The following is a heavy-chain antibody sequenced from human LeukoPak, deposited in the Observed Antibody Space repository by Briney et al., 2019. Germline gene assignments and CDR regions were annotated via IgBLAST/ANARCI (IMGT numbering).Heavy chain of an antibody. D-gene: IGHD4-17*01. CDR3: ARVGTTVTRHWYFDL. CDR2: IIPIFGTA. J-gene: IGHJ2*01. Sequence: ASVKVSCKASGGTFSSYAISWVRQAPGQGLEWMGGIIPIFGTANYAQKIQGRVTITADESTSTAYMGLSSLRSEDTAVYYCARVGTTVTRHWYFDLWGRGTLVTVSS. V-gene: IGHV1-69*13. CDR1: GGTFSSYA.